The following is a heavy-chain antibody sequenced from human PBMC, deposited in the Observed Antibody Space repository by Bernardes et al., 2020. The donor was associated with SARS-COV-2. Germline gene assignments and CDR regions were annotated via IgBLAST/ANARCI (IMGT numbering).Heavy chain of an antibody. Sequence: SETLYLTCTVSGGSISGYFWNWVRQPPRKTREWSGNVHSRGNTNNSPAPSSRGIISHDTSNNQFSLQLRSVTAADTAVYYCARASREPYGSGSYFNPYQYFYYGMDVWGQGTTVTVSS. J-gene: IGHJ6*02. D-gene: IGHD3-10*01. CDR1: GGSISGYF. CDR3: ARASREPYGSGSYFNPYQYFYYGMDV. V-gene: IGHV4-59*01. CDR2: VHSRGNT.